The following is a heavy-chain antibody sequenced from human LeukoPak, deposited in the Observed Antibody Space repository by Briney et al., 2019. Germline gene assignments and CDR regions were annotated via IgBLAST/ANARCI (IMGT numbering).Heavy chain of an antibody. CDR1: GFTFSTYA. CDR3: ANPNTGPPGYYGMDV. D-gene: IGHD2-2*03. J-gene: IGHJ6*02. Sequence: PGGSLRLYCAASGFTFSTYAMHWVRQAPGKGLEWVAVISHDGRNKYYADSVKGRLTISRDNSKNTLSLHMSGLRDEDTAMYYCANPNTGPPGYYGMDVWGQGTAVTVSS. CDR2: ISHDGRNK. V-gene: IGHV3-30*15.